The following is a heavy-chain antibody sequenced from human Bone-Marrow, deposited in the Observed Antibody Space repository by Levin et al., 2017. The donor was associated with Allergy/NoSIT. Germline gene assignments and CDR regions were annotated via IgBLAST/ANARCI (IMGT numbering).Heavy chain of an antibody. J-gene: IGHJ3*02. D-gene: IGHD6-19*01. CDR2: IYYSGST. CDR1: GGSISSSSYY. Sequence: PSETLSLTCTVSGGSISSSSYYWGWIRQPPGTGLEWIGSIYYSGSTYYNPSLKSRVTISVDTSKNQFSLKLSSVTAADTAVYYCARVYSSGWYGAFDIWGQGTMVTVSS. CDR3: ARVYSSGWYGAFDI. V-gene: IGHV4-39*07.